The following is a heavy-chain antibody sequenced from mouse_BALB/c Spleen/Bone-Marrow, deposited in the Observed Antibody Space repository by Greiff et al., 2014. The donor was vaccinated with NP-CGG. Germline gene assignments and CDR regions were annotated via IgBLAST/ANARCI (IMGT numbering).Heavy chain of an antibody. CDR2: INPGSGST. V-gene: IGHV1-54*01. Sequence: VKLMESGAELVRPGTSVRVSCKASGYAFTDYLMEWLKQRPGQGLEWIGVINPGSGSTNYNEKFKDKATLTADKSSSTAYMQLSSLTSDGSAVYFCARYDGYFDYWGQGTILTVSS. CDR1: GYAFTDYL. CDR3: ARYDGYFDY. J-gene: IGHJ2*01. D-gene: IGHD2-3*01.